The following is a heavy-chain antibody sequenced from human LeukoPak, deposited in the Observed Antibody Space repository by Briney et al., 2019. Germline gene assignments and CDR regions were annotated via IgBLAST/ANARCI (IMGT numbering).Heavy chain of an antibody. CDR3: ARHHPGYDLTGYYLGY. V-gene: IGHV1-2*02. J-gene: IGHJ4*02. Sequence: ASVKVSCKASGYTFTSYGFSWVRQTPGQGLEWMGWINPNTGGTNYAQKFQGRVTMTRDTSIYTAYMDLSSLTSDDTAVYYCARHHPGYDLTGYYLGYWGQGTLVTVSS. D-gene: IGHD3-9*01. CDR1: GYTFTSYG. CDR2: INPNTGGT.